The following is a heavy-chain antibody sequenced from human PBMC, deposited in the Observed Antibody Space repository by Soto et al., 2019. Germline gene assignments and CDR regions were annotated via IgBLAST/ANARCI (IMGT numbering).Heavy chain of an antibody. Sequence: GGSLRLSFAVSGFNFRNYGINWVRQAPGQGLEWVSSVSKSDYTYYSESVKGRFTVSRDNAKNSVSLRMNNLRAEDTAVYYCSRDDRIMLMAVAEFWDQGALQTVST. J-gene: IGHJ4*02. CDR2: VSKSDYT. CDR3: SRDDRIMLMAVAEF. D-gene: IGHD6-19*01. CDR1: GFNFRNYG. V-gene: IGHV3-21*01.